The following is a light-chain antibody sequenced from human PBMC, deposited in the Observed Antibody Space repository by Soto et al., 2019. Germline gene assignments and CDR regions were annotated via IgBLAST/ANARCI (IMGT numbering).Light chain of an antibody. CDR3: SSYRSSSTGV. J-gene: IGLJ1*01. CDR1: RSDVGGYNF. V-gene: IGLV2-14*01. Sequence: QSAPTQPASVSGSPGQSITISCTGTRSDVGGYNFVSWYQQHPGKAPKLMIYDVSNRPSGVSNRFSGSKSGNTASLTISGLQAEDEADYYCSSYRSSSTGVFGTGTKLTVL. CDR2: DVS.